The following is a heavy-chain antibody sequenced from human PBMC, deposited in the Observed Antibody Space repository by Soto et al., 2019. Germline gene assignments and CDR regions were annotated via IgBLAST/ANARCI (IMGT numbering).Heavy chain of an antibody. CDR1: GYAFTTYG. D-gene: IGHD1-1*01. J-gene: IGHJ4*02. CDR3: ARGRYGDY. V-gene: IGHV1-18*01. Sequence: QVHLVQSGAEVKKPGASVKVSCKGSGYAFTTYGITWVRQAPGQGLAWMGWISAHNGNTNYAQKLQGGVTVTRDTSTSTAYMELRSLRSDATAVYYCARGRYGDYWGKGALVTVSS. CDR2: ISAHNGNT.